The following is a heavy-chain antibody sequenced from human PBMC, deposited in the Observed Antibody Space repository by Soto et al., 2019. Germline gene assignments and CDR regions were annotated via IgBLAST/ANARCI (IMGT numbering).Heavy chain of an antibody. CDR3: ARDHQARTSHFDY. V-gene: IGHV3-21*01. D-gene: IGHD2-2*01. J-gene: IGHJ4*02. Sequence: GGSLRLSCAASGFTFSSYSMNWVRQAPGKGLEWVSSISSSSSYIYYADSVKGRCTIPRDNAKNSLYLQMNSLRAEDTAVYYCARDHQARTSHFDYWGQGTLVTVSS. CDR1: GFTFSSYS. CDR2: ISSSSSYI.